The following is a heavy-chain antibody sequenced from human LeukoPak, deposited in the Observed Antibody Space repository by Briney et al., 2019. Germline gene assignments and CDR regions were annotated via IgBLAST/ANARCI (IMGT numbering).Heavy chain of an antibody. Sequence: GGSLRLSCAASGFTFSSYSMNWVRQAPGKELEWVSSISSSSRSYIYYADSVKGRFTISRDNAKNSLYLQMNSLRAEDTAVYYCAREHSGYDFPGRDYYYMDVWGKGTTVTVSS. CDR1: GFTFSSYS. V-gene: IGHV3-21*01. J-gene: IGHJ6*03. CDR3: AREHSGYDFPGRDYYYMDV. CDR2: ISSSSRSYI. D-gene: IGHD5-12*01.